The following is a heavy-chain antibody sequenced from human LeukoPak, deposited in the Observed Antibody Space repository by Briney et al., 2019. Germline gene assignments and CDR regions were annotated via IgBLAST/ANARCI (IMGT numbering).Heavy chain of an antibody. J-gene: IGHJ3*01. V-gene: IGHV4-59*01. CDR2: ISHSGST. Sequence: SETLSLTCSVSGVSISDYYWSWIRQTPGKGLECVGYISHSGSTNYNPSLKSRATISVDTSNNQFSLKLTSVTSADTAVYYCARASTEQIAAALRPDAFDLWGQGTMVTVSS. CDR1: GVSISDYY. CDR3: ARASTEQIAAALRPDAFDL. D-gene: IGHD6-13*01.